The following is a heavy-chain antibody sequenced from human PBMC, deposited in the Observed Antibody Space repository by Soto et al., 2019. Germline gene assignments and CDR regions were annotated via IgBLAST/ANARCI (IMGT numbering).Heavy chain of an antibody. J-gene: IGHJ4*02. Sequence: EVQLLESGGGLVQPGGSLRLSCAASGFTFSSYAMSLVRQAPGKGLGWVSAISGSGGSTYYADSVKGRLTISRDNSKNTLYLQINSLRAEDTVVYYCARGNVYSSGWFDYWGQGTLVTVSS. V-gene: IGHV3-23*01. D-gene: IGHD6-19*01. CDR1: GFTFSSYA. CDR3: ARGNVYSSGWFDY. CDR2: ISGSGGST.